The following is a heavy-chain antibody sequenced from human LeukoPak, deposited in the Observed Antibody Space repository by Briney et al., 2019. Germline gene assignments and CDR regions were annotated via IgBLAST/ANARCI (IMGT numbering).Heavy chain of an antibody. D-gene: IGHD6-13*01. Sequence: GASVKVSCKVSGYTFTGYYMHWVRQAPGQGLEWMGWINPNSGGTNYAQKFQGRVTMTRDTSISTAYMELSRLRSDDTAVYYCARERWGSIAAADLDYWGQGTLVTVSS. CDR2: INPNSGGT. CDR3: ARERWGSIAAADLDY. J-gene: IGHJ4*02. V-gene: IGHV1-2*02. CDR1: GYTFTGYY.